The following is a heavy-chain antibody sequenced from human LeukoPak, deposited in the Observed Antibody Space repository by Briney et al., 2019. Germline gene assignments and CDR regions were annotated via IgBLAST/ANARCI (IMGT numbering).Heavy chain of an antibody. CDR1: GYTFTGYY. CDR2: INPNSGGT. CDR3: AREPRFERPGPDSSGYYWADSGDY. J-gene: IGHJ4*02. Sequence: ASVKVSCXASGYTFTGYYMHWVRQAPGQGLEWMERINPNSGGTNYAQKFQGRVTMTRDTSISTAYMELSRLRSDDTAVYYCAREPRFERPGPDSSGYYWADSGDYWGQGTLVTVSS. V-gene: IGHV1-2*06. D-gene: IGHD3-22*01.